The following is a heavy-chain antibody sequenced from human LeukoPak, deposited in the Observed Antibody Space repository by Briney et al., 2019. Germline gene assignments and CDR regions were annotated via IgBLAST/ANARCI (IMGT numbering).Heavy chain of an antibody. CDR2: IYPADSDV. J-gene: IGHJ4*02. CDR1: GYSLTNNW. D-gene: IGHD6-19*01. V-gene: IGHV5-51*01. Sequence: GESLKISCNVSGYSLTNNWIGWVRQMPGNGLEGMGIIYPADSDVRYSPSFQGQVTISADKSISTAYLQWSSLKASDTAMYYCARPQKYSTGWYYDYWGQGTVVTVSS. CDR3: ARPQKYSTGWYYDY.